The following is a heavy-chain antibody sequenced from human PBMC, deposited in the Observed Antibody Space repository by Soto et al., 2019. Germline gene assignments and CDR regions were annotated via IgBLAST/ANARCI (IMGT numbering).Heavy chain of an antibody. CDR1: GGSISSYY. V-gene: IGHV4-59*01. CDR3: ARVPLTTVTFYYYYMDV. J-gene: IGHJ6*03. D-gene: IGHD4-4*01. Sequence: SETLSLTCTVSGGSISSYYWSWIRQPPGKGLEWIGYIYYSGSTNYNPSLKSRVTISVDTSKNQFSLKLSSVTAADTAVYYCARVPLTTVTFYYYYMDVWGKGTTVTVSS. CDR2: IYYSGST.